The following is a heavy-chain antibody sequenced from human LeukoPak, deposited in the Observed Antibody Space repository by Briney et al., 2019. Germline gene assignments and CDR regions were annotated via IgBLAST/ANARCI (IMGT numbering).Heavy chain of an antibody. CDR1: GGSISSYY. V-gene: IGHV4-59*01. CDR2: ICSGST. D-gene: IGHD3-22*01. J-gene: IGHJ5*02. CDR3: ARSRLGWFDP. Sequence: SETLSLTCTVSGGSISSYYWSWIRQPPGKGLEWIGYICSGSTNYNPSLKSRVTISVDTSKNQFSLKLSSVTAADTAVYYCARSRLGWFDPWGQGTLVTVSS.